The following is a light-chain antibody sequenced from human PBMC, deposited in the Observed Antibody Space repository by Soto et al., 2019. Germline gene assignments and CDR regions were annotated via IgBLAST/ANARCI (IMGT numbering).Light chain of an antibody. CDR3: LQGLTTPLT. Sequence: DIVLTQSPLSLPVTPGEPASISCRSSQSLLSSNGNNYLDWYLQKPGQSPQVLIYLGSNRASGVPDRFSGSGSGKDFTLKISRVEAEDVGVYYCLQGLTTPLTFGGGTNVEIX. V-gene: IGKV2-28*01. CDR2: LGS. J-gene: IGKJ4*01. CDR1: QSLLSSNGNNY.